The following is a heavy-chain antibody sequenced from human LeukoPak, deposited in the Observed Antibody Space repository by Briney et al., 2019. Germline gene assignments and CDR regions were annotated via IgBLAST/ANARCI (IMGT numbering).Heavy chain of an antibody. V-gene: IGHV3-33*06. D-gene: IGHD3-16*01. Sequence: PGGSLRLSCAASGFTFSSYGMHWVRQAPGKGLEWVAVIWYDGSNKYYADSVKGRFTISRDNSKNTLYLQMNSLRAEDTAVYYCAKHWGSYYYYYYMDVWGKGTTVTVSS. CDR3: AKHWGSYYYYYYMDV. CDR1: GFTFSSYG. CDR2: IWYDGSNK. J-gene: IGHJ6*03.